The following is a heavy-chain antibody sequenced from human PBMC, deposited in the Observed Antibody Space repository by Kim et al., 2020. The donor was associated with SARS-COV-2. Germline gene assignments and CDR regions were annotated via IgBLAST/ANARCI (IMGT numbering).Heavy chain of an antibody. D-gene: IGHD3-3*01. V-gene: IGHV1-24*01. CDR1: GHTLTELA. CDR2: FDLEDGEI. Sequence: ASVKVSCKVSGHTLTELAIHWVRQAPGKGLEWMGGFDLEDGEIIYALKFQDRVSMTEDTSTDTAYMELSSLRSDDTAVYYCGTVEYWGQGTLVTVSS. CDR3: GTVEY. J-gene: IGHJ1*01.